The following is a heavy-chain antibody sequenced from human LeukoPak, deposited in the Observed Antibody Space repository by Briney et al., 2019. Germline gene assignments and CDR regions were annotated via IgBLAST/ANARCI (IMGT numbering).Heavy chain of an antibody. CDR2: INQGGSDK. CDR3: TRDRSRAEDD. Sequence: PGGALRLSCAASGFTLSGHWMSWVPQAPGKRLKWVANINQGGSDKYYVDSVKGRFTISRDNANNLLYLQMNSLRGEDTAVYYCTRDRSRAEDDWGQGTLVTVSS. J-gene: IGHJ4*02. V-gene: IGHV3-7*01. D-gene: IGHD1-14*01. CDR1: GFTLSGHW.